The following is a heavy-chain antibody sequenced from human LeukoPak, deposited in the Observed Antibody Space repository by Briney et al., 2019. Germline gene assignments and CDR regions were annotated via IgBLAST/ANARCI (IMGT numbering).Heavy chain of an antibody. Sequence: PSETLSLTCAGYGGSFSGYYWSWIRQPPGKGLEWIGEINHSGSTNYNPSLKSRVTISVDTSKNQFSLKLSSVTAADTAVYYCASTSGYYYNGSPNWGQGTLVTVSS. V-gene: IGHV4-34*01. CDR1: GGSFSGYY. J-gene: IGHJ4*02. CDR3: ASTSGYYYNGSPN. CDR2: INHSGST. D-gene: IGHD3-22*01.